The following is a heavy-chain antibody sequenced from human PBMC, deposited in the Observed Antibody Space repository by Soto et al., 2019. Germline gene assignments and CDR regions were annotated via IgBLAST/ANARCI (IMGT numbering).Heavy chain of an antibody. CDR2: INSIGTL. D-gene: IGHD2-21*01. J-gene: IGHJ4*02. Sequence: EVQLLESGGHLVQPGGSLRLSCAASGFTLSRYAMAWVRQAPGKGLEWISEINSIGTLFYAQSVRGRFTISRDISKNTVFLQMDSLRVDDTAVYYCAKDRQDDVAWTFDHWDQGTLVTVSS. CDR1: GFTLSRYA. V-gene: IGHV3-23*01. CDR3: AKDRQDDVAWTFDH.